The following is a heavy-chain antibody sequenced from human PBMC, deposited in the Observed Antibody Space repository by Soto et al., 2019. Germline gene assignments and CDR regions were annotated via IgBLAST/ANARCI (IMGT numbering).Heavy chain of an antibody. Sequence: GGSLRLSCAASGFRFSSSAMSWVRQAPGKGLEWVSLIGESGTPTYYADSVKGRFTISRDNSGNTLFLEMYSLRAEDTAVYYCARYIPGVRYYGMDVWGQGTTVTVSS. CDR2: IGESGTPT. D-gene: IGHD2-2*01. CDR1: GFRFSSSA. CDR3: ARYIPGVRYYGMDV. J-gene: IGHJ6*02. V-gene: IGHV3-23*01.